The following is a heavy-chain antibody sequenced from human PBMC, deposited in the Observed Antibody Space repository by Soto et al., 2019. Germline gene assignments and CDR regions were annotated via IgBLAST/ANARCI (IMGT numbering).Heavy chain of an antibody. CDR2: IDWNGDTT. Sequence: VQLVESGGVLVQPGRSLRLSCAASGFNFDDYAMHWVRQAPGKGLEWVSGIDWNGDTTGYADSVQGRFTISRDNARNSLYLAMNSLRADDTALYYCAKCRSSWVESVMDVWDQGTTVIAS. CDR1: GFNFDDYA. CDR3: AKCRSSWVESVMDV. V-gene: IGHV3-9*01. J-gene: IGHJ6*02.